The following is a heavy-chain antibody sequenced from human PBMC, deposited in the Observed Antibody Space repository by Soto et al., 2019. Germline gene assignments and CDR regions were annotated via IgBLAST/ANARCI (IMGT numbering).Heavy chain of an antibody. D-gene: IGHD2-15*01. V-gene: IGHV4-39*01. Sequence: SETLSLTCTVSGGSISSSSYYWGWIRQPPGKGLEWIGSIYYSGSTYYNPSLKSRVTISVDTSKNQFSLKLSSVTAADTAVYYCARQDRRLVAVVADTLRPDYFDYWGQGTLVTVSS. CDR1: GGSISSSSYY. CDR3: ARQDRRLVAVVADTLRPDYFDY. CDR2: IYYSGST. J-gene: IGHJ4*02.